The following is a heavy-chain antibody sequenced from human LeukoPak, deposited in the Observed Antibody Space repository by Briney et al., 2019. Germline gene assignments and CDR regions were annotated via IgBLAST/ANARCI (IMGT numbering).Heavy chain of an antibody. CDR2: ISGSGGST. Sequence: GGSLRLSCAAPGFTFSSYGMSWVRQAPGKGLEWVSAISGSGGSTYYADSVKGRFTISRDNSKNTLYLQMNSLRAEDTAVYYCAKVLVVVAAVSWFDPWGQGTLVTVSS. CDR3: AKVLVVVAAVSWFDP. V-gene: IGHV3-23*01. CDR1: GFTFSSYG. J-gene: IGHJ5*02. D-gene: IGHD2-15*01.